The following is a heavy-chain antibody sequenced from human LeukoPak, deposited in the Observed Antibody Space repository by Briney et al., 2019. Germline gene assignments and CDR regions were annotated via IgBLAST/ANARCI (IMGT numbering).Heavy chain of an antibody. J-gene: IGHJ6*03. CDR2: INHNSGGT. CDR3: ARGTDYGDYGGTWFYYYYMDV. Sequence: ASVKVSCKASGYTFTAHYLHWVRQAPGQGLEWLAWINHNSGGTKYAEKFQGRVTVTRDTSTSTAYMELSRLRSDDTAVYYCARGTDYGDYGGTWFYYYYMDVWGEGTTVTVSS. V-gene: IGHV1-2*02. D-gene: IGHD4-17*01. CDR1: GYTFTAHY.